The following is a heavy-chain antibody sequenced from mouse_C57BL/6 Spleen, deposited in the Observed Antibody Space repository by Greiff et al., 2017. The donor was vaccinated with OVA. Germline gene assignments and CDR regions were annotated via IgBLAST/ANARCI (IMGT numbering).Heavy chain of an antibody. V-gene: IGHV1-19*01. Sequence: EVKLIESGPVLVKPGASVKMSCKASGYTFTDYYMNWVKQSHGKSLEWIGVINPYNGGTSYNQKFKGKATLTVDKSSSTAYMELNSLTSEDSAVYYCARDWDGYAMDYWGQGTSVTVSS. J-gene: IGHJ4*01. CDR2: INPYNGGT. CDR3: ARDWDGYAMDY. D-gene: IGHD4-1*01. CDR1: GYTFTDYY.